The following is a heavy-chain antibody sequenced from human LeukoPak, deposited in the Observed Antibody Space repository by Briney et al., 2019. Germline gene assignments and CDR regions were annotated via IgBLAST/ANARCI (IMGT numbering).Heavy chain of an antibody. Sequence: ASVKVSCKASGYTFTSYGINWVRQAPGQGLEWMGWISAYNGNTNYAQNLQGGVTMTTDTSTSTAYMELRSLRSDDTAVYFCARGRYFDLGMDVWGQGTTVTVSS. CDR3: ARGRYFDLGMDV. D-gene: IGHD3-9*01. CDR1: GYTFTSYG. J-gene: IGHJ6*02. CDR2: ISAYNGNT. V-gene: IGHV1-18*01.